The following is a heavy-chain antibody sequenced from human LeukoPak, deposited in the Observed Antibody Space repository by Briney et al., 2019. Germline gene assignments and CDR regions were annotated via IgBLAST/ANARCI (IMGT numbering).Heavy chain of an antibody. CDR1: GYHFSNYW. D-gene: IGHD6-13*01. Sequence: LGESLKISCEASGYHFSNYWINWVRQKPGKGLEWMGIIYPGDSDTRYGPSFQGHVTISADRSANTAYLQWSRLEASDTAKYFCARKANGMAAPFDSWAQGTLVTVSS. V-gene: IGHV5-51*01. CDR3: ARKANGMAAPFDS. J-gene: IGHJ4*02. CDR2: IYPGDSDT.